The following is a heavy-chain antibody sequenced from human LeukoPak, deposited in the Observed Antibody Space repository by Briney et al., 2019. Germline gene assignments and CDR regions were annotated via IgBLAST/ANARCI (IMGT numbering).Heavy chain of an antibody. CDR1: GFTFDDYA. D-gene: IGHD4-17*01. J-gene: IGHJ6*02. V-gene: IGHV3-9*01. Sequence: GGSLRLSCAASGFTFDDYAMYWVRQAPGKGLEWVSGISWNSGSIGYADSVKGRFTISRDNAKNSLYLQMDSLRAEDTALYYCAKCLGYGDFHGMDVWGQGTTVTVSS. CDR3: AKCLGYGDFHGMDV. CDR2: ISWNSGSI.